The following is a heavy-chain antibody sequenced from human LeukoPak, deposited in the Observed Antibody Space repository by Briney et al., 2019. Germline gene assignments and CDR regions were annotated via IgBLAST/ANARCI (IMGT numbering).Heavy chain of an antibody. CDR1: GFTFSSYS. CDR2: ISSSSSTI. D-gene: IGHD1-26*01. J-gene: IGHJ5*02. Sequence: GGSLRLSCAASGFTFSSYSMNWVRQAPGKGLEWVSSISSSSSTIYYADSVKGRFTISRDNAKNSLYLQMNSLRAEDTAVYYCAREHSGSSFDPWGQGTLVTVSS. V-gene: IGHV3-48*01. CDR3: AREHSGSSFDP.